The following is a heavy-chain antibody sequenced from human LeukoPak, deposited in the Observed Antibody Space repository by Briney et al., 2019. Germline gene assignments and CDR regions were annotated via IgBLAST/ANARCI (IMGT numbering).Heavy chain of an antibody. CDR2: ISAYNGNT. CDR3: ARVAAAGYFFDY. CDR1: GYTFTSYG. D-gene: IGHD6-13*01. Sequence: ASVKVSCKASGYTFTSYGISWVRQAPGQGLEWMGWISAYNGNTNYAQKLQGRVTMTTDTSTSIAYMELRSLRSDDTAVYYCARVAAAGYFFDYWGQGTLATVSS. J-gene: IGHJ4*02. V-gene: IGHV1-18*01.